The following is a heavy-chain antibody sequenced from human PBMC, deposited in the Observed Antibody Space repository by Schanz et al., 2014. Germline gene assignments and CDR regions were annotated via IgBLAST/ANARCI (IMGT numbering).Heavy chain of an antibody. V-gene: IGHV3-74*01. CDR1: GFTFSVYW. Sequence: EVQLVESGGGLVQPGGSLRLSCAASGFTFSVYWMHWVRQPPGEGLVSVSRISGDGTTTSYADSVKGRFTISRDNSKNTLYLQMNSLRSEDTAVYYCTRDRGALINHNDALDLWGQGTMVSVSS. J-gene: IGHJ3*01. D-gene: IGHD3-16*01. CDR3: TRDRGALINHNDALDL. CDR2: ISGDGTTT.